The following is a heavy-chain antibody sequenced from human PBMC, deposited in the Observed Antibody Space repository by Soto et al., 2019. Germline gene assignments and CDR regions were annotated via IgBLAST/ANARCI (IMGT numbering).Heavy chain of an antibody. D-gene: IGHD3-10*01. J-gene: IGHJ4*02. CDR2: ISGSGDST. CDR1: GFTFSVYA. CDR3: AKAIYGGFTY. V-gene: IGHV3-23*01. Sequence: EVRLLESGGGLVQPGGSLRLSFASSGFTFSVYAMSWVRQAPGKGLEWVSGISGSGDSTHYADSVRGRFTVSRDNSKSMLYLQPNSLRAEDTAIYYCAKAIYGGFTYWGQGTLVTVSS.